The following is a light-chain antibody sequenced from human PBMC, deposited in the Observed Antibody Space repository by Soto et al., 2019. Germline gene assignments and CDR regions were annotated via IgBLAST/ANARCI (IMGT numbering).Light chain of an antibody. V-gene: IGKV1-5*01. J-gene: IGKJ1*01. CDR3: QHCDTYWA. Sequence: QMTQSPSTLSASVGDRVTITCRASHNIDRWLAWYQQKPGMAPKLLISDASTLESGVPSRFSGSGSGTEFTLPISNLQPDDYATYYCQHCDTYWAFDQGTKVEIK. CDR2: DAS. CDR1: HNIDRW.